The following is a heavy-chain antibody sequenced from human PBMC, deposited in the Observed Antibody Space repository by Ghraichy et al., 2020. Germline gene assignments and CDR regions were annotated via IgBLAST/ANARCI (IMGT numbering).Heavy chain of an antibody. CDR1: GFTFSSYA. D-gene: IGHD5-18*01. CDR2: ISANGGIT. V-gene: IGHV3-23*01. J-gene: IGHJ3*02. Sequence: GGSLRLSCAASGFTFSSYAMSWVRQAPGKGLEWVSAISANGGITYYADSVKGRFIISRDNSKNTLYLQMNSLRAEDTAIYYCAKDTDTWIQLWIAADSLDMWGQGTMVPVSS. CDR3: AKDTDTWIQLWIAADSLDM.